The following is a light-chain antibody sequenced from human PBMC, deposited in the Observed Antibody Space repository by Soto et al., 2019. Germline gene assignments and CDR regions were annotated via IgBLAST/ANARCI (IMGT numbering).Light chain of an antibody. V-gene: IGLV1-51*02. CDR2: ENN. Sequence: QAVVTQPPSVSAAPGQKLTISCSGSSSNIGNRGVSWYQQLPGTAPKLLIYENNKRPSGIPDRFSGSKSGTSATLGISGLQTGDEADYYCGTWDSSLNAGVFGGGTKLTVL. J-gene: IGLJ2*01. CDR3: GTWDSSLNAGV. CDR1: SSNIGNRG.